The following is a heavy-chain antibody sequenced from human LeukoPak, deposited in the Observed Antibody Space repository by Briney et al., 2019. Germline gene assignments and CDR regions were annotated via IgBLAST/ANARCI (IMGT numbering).Heavy chain of an antibody. CDR1: GFTFSDYY. J-gene: IGHJ4*02. CDR3: ARGPYYDFWSGYYRLRGHYFDY. V-gene: IGHV3-11*01. Sequence: PGGSLRLSCAASGFTFSDYYMSWIRQAPGKGLEWVSYISSSGSTIYYADSVKGRFTISRDNAKNSLYLQMNSLRAEDTAVYYCARGPYYDFWSGYYRLRGHYFDYWGQGTLVTVSS. D-gene: IGHD3-3*01. CDR2: ISSSGSTI.